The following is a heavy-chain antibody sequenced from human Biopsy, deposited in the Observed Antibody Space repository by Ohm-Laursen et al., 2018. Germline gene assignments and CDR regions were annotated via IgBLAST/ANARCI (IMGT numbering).Heavy chain of an antibody. V-gene: IGHV1-8*01. CDR3: ARADPPLFYYGSGSSNWFDP. J-gene: IGHJ5*02. CDR2: MNPDSGNT. D-gene: IGHD3-10*01. CDR1: GYTFASYE. Sequence: ASVKVSCKASGYTFASYEINWVRQATGQGLEWMGWMNPDSGNTGYAQNFQGRVTMTRNTSISTAYMELSSLRSEDTAVYFCARADPPLFYYGSGSSNWFDPWGQGTLVTVSS.